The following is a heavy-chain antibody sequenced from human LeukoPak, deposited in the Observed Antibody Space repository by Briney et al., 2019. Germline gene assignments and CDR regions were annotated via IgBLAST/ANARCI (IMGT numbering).Heavy chain of an antibody. CDR1: GGSFSGYY. CDR2: INHSGST. J-gene: IGHJ5*02. Sequence: SETLSLTCAVYGGSFSGYYWSWIRQPPGKGLEWIGEINHSGSTNYNPSLKSRVTISVDTSKNQFSLKLSSVTAADTAVYYCARRRVVPAAIPHWFDPWGQGTLVTVSS. D-gene: IGHD2-2*01. V-gene: IGHV4-34*01. CDR3: ARRRVVPAAIPHWFDP.